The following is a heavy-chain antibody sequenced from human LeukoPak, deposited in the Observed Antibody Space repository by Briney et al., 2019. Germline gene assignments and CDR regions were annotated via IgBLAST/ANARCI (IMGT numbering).Heavy chain of an antibody. CDR1: GFRFDIYA. CDR3: VKGGQNYDFWSFDQ. D-gene: IGHD3-3*01. CDR2: ISGSGGAT. J-gene: IGHJ5*02. Sequence: GGSLRLACAASGFRFDIYAMSWVRQAPGKGLDWGSSISGSGGATYYRDSVKGRFAISRDNSKNTLYLQMNSLRSDDTAFYYCVKGGQNYDFWSFDQWGQGTLVTASS. V-gene: IGHV3-23*01.